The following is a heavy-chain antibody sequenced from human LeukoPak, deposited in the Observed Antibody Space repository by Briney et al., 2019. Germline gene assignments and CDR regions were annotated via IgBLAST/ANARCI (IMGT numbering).Heavy chain of an antibody. CDR2: VNHRGMT. CDR1: GGSFIGYH. D-gene: IGHD3-16*01. V-gene: IGHV4-34*01. CDR3: PRDPTTEISVPYYFDD. J-gene: IGHJ4*02. Sequence: PSDTLSLTCAVYGGSFIGYHWNWIRQAPGKGLQWIGEVNHRGMTNYNPSLKSRVIIYTDTSKNQFSLTLKYVTAADAAIYYFPRDPTTEISVPYYFDDWGQGTLVTVSS.